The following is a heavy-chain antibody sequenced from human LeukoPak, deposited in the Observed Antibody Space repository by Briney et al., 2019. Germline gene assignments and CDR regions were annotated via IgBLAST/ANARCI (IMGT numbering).Heavy chain of an antibody. D-gene: IGHD3-10*01. CDR2: ISKDGSDK. CDR1: GFTFSDYA. J-gene: IGHJ4*02. V-gene: IGHV3-30-3*01. CDR3: ARSLWFGDLSRYYFDY. Sequence: GGSLRLSCAASGFTFSDYAMHWVRQAPGKGLEWVAVISKDGSDKYYPGSVRGRFTISRDNSENTIYLQMDSLRAEDTAIYYCARSLWFGDLSRYYFDYWGQGTLVTVSP.